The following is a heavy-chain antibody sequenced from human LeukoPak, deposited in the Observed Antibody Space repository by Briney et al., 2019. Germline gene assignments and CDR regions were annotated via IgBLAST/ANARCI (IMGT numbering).Heavy chain of an antibody. V-gene: IGHV1-18*01. CDR1: GYTFTSYG. D-gene: IGHD1-1*01. Sequence: GASVKVSCKASGYTFTSYGISWVRQAPGQGLEWMGWISAYNGNTNYAQKLQGRVTITTDESTSTAYMELSSLRSEDTAVYYCARGGTSSAFDIWGQGTMVTVSS. J-gene: IGHJ3*02. CDR2: ISAYNGNT. CDR3: ARGGTSSAFDI.